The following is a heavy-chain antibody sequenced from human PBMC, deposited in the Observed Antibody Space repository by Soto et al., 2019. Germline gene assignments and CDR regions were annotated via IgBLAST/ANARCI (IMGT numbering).Heavy chain of an antibody. CDR1: GDSISSGDYY. V-gene: IGHV4-30-4*01. J-gene: IGHJ6*02. CDR3: ARDQGGYDGSVYSPRYYALDV. CDR2: ISYSVTS. Sequence: PSETLSLTCSVSGDSISSGDYYWGWIRQSPGKGLEWIGYISYSVTSFYNPSLRSRISISIDTSKNQFSLRLTSVTAADTAVYYCARDQGGYDGSVYSPRYYALDVWGQGTTVTVSS. D-gene: IGHD3-22*01.